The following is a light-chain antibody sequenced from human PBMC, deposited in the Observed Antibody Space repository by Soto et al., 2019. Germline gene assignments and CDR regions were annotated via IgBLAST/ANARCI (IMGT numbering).Light chain of an antibody. Sequence: QSVLTQPPSVSGAPGQRVTISCTGSSSKIGAGYDVHWYQQRPGTAPKLLIYDNTNRPSGVPDRFSGSKSGTSASLAITGLQADDEADYYCQSYDTSRSGYVFGPGTKVTVL. CDR3: QSYDTSRSGYV. CDR2: DNT. J-gene: IGLJ1*01. V-gene: IGLV1-40*01. CDR1: SSKIGAGYD.